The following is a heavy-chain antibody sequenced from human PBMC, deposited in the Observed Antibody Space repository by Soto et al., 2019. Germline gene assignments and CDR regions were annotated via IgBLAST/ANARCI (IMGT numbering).Heavy chain of an antibody. CDR2: LSGSGSGT. V-gene: IGHV3-23*01. D-gene: IGHD3-22*01. CDR3: AKDSGLYYDSSGYYGFFDS. J-gene: IGHJ4*02. CDR1: GFTFNTYA. Sequence: GGSLRLSCAASGFTFNTYAMSWVRQAPGKGLEWVSTLSGSGSGTFYADSVKGRFTISRDNSKNTLYLQTNSLRAEDTAIYYCAKDSGLYYDSSGYYGFFDSWGQGTLVTVSS.